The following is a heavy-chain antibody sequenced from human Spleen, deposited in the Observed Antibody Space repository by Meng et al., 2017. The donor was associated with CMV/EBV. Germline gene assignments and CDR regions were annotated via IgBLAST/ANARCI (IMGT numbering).Heavy chain of an antibody. CDR3: ARGTTSGWYRFDY. CDR1: GYTFTDYY. V-gene: IGHV1-2*02. Sequence: ASVKVSCKASGYTFTDYYIHWVRQAPGQGLEWMGWINPNSGDTKYARKFQGRFTMTRDTSISTLYMELSRLTSDDTAVYYCARGTTSGWYRFDYWGQGTLVTVSS. CDR2: INPNSGDT. D-gene: IGHD6-19*01. J-gene: IGHJ4*02.